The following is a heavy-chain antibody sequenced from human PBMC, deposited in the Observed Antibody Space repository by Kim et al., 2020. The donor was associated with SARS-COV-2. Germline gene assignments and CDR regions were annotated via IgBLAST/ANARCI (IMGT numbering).Heavy chain of an antibody. V-gene: IGHV4-39*01. D-gene: IGHD2-2*01. Sequence: KSRVTISVATSKNQFSLKLSSVTAADTAVYYCARLRYCSSTSCRVGAFDIWGQGTMVTVSS. J-gene: IGHJ3*02. CDR3: ARLRYCSSTSCRVGAFDI.